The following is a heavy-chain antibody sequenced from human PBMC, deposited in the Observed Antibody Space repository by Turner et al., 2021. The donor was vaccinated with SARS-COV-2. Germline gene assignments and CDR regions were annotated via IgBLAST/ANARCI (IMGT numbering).Heavy chain of an antibody. CDR1: GASINSYY. J-gene: IGHJ5*02. Sequence: QVLLQESGPGLVKPSETLSLTCTVSGASINSYYWAWIRQPLGKRLEWIGYIYYRGSTNYNPSLKSRVTISVDTSKNQFSLKLTSVTAADTALYYCARELTNNWFHPWGQGTLVTVSS. CDR3: ARELTNNWFHP. D-gene: IGHD3-10*01. CDR2: IYYRGST. V-gene: IGHV4-59*01.